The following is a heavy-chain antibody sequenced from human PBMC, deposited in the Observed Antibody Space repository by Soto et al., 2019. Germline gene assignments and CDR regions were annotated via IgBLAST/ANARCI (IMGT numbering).Heavy chain of an antibody. V-gene: IGHV3-9*01. CDR3: TKVGGLYDFWSGPLHFDL. Sequence: EAQLVESGGGLVQPGRSLRLSCVGSGFIFDDFAIHWFRQAPGKGLEWVSGISWNSDSIGYADSVKGRFTISRDNAKNALYLQMNSLRVADTAWYYCTKVGGLYDFWSGPLHFDLWGQGTLVTVSS. J-gene: IGHJ4*02. D-gene: IGHD3-3*01. CDR2: ISWNSDSI. CDR1: GFIFDDFA.